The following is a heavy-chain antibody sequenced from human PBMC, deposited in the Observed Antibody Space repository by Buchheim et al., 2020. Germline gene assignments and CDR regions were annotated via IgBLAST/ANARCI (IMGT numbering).Heavy chain of an antibody. CDR3: ARKGPVGSGYYPLDY. V-gene: IGHV3-23*01. D-gene: IGHD3-22*01. CDR1: GFTFSSFD. J-gene: IGHJ4*02. CDR2: ISIGGGLT. Sequence: QFLESGGTLVQPGGSLRLSCAASGFTFSSFDMNWVRPAPGKGLEWLSAISIGGGLTFYPDSVRGRFTVSRDNSMDTPYLQMDSLRTEDTAVYFCARKGPVGSGYYPLDYWGQGTL.